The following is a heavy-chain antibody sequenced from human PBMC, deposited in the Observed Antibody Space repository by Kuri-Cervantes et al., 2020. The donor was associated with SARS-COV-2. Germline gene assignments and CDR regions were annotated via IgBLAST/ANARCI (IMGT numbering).Heavy chain of an antibody. CDR1: GGSFSGYY. Sequence: SQTLSLTCAVYGGSFSGYYWSWIRQPPGKGLEWIGEINHSGSTNYNPSLKSRVTISVDTSKNQFSLKLSSVTAADTAVYYCARGGDYHLLCLAVWGQGNMVPVSS. CDR2: INHSGST. V-gene: IGHV4-34*01. J-gene: IGHJ6*02. D-gene: IGHD2-2*01. CDR3: ARGGDYHLLCLAV.